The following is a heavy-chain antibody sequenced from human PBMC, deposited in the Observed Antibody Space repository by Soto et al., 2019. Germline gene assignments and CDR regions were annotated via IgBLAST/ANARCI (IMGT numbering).Heavy chain of an antibody. CDR2: ISSNGGST. CDR3: VKDARFFYWPPNWFDP. V-gene: IGHV3-64D*08. CDR1: GFTFSSYA. D-gene: IGHD3-9*01. J-gene: IGHJ5*02. Sequence: GGSLRLSCSASGFTFSSYAMHWVRQAPGKGLEYVSAISSNGGSTYYADSVKGRFTISRDNSKNTLYLQMSSLRAEDTAVYYCVKDARFFYWPPNWFDPWGQGTLVTVSS.